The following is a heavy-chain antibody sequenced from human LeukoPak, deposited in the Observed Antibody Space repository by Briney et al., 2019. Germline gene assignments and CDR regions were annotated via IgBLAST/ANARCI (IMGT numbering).Heavy chain of an antibody. D-gene: IGHD6-13*01. CDR1: GYTFTSYY. CDR3: AKGGGSSWVDY. CDR2: ISGSGGST. V-gene: IGHV3-23*01. J-gene: IGHJ4*02. Sequence: ASVKVSCKASGYTFTSYYMHWVRQAPGKGLEWVSAISGSGGSTYYADSVKGRFTISRDNSKNTLYLQMNSLRAEDTAVYYCAKGGGSSWVDYWGQGTLVTVSS.